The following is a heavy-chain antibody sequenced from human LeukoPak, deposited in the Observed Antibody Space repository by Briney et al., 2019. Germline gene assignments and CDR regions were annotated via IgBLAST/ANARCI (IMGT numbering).Heavy chain of an antibody. CDR1: GFTLSGSA. Sequence: GGSLRLSCAASGFTLSGSAMHRVRQASGKGLEWVGRIRRKANSYATAYAASVKGRFTISRDDSKNTAYLQMNSLKTEDTAVYYCTSANIVVVPAAFDAFDIWGQGTMVTVSS. CDR3: TSANIVVVPAAFDAFDI. D-gene: IGHD2-2*01. J-gene: IGHJ3*02. V-gene: IGHV3-73*01. CDR2: IRRKANSYAT.